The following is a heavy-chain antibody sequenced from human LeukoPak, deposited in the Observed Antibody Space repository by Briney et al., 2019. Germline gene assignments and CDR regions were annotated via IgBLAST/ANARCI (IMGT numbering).Heavy chain of an antibody. J-gene: IGHJ4*02. CDR3: ARIGYSSSSLDY. Sequence: GGSLRLSCAASGFTFSTYGMSWVRQAPGKGLEWVAIIGGSGETTIYGDSVKGRLTISRDNAKESVHLQMNGLRAEDTAVYYCARIGYSSSSLDYWGQGTLVTVSS. CDR2: IGGSGETT. D-gene: IGHD6-13*01. V-gene: IGHV3-23*01. CDR1: GFTFSTYG.